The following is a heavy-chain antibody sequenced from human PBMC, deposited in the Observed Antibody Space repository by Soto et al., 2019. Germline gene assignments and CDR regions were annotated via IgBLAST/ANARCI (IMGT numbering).Heavy chain of an antibody. V-gene: IGHV1-69*06. CDR3: ASNLNYYDSSGYYYDYYFDY. CDR2: IIPIFGTA. CDR1: GGTFSSYA. Sequence: QVQLVQSGAEVKKPGSSVKVSCKASGGTFSSYAISWVRQAPGQGLEWRGGIIPIFGTANYAQKFQGRVTITEDKSTRTAYMELSSLRSEDTAVYYCASNLNYYDSSGYYYDYYFDYWGQGTLVTVSS. J-gene: IGHJ4*02. D-gene: IGHD3-22*01.